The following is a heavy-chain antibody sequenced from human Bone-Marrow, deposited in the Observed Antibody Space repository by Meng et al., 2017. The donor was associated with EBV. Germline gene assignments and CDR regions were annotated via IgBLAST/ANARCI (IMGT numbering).Heavy chain of an antibody. D-gene: IGHD2-21*01. CDR3: ARGSIVGVNWFDP. V-gene: IGHV4-61*01. CDR1: GGSVSSGSYY. Sequence: VQRQESGPGLVKPWETLSLTCTVSGGSVSSGSYYWSWIRQPPGKGLEWIGYIYYSGSTNYNPSLKSRVTISVDTSKNQFSLKLSSVTAADTAVYYCARGSIVGVNWFDPWGQGTLVTVSS. J-gene: IGHJ5*02. CDR2: IYYSGST.